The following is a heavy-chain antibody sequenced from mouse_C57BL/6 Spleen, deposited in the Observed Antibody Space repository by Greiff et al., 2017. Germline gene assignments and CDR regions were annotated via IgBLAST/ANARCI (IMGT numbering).Heavy chain of an antibody. Sequence: EVHLVESGGGLVKPGGSLKLSCAASGFTFSSYAMSWVRQTPEKRLEWVATISAGGSYTYYPDNVKGRFTLSRDNAKNNLYLQMSHLKSEDTAMYYYERESPIYYDYDVWIAYGGQETLVTVSA. CDR1: GFTFSSYA. V-gene: IGHV5-4*01. CDR2: ISAGGSYT. D-gene: IGHD2-4*01. J-gene: IGHJ3*01. CDR3: ERESPIYYDYDVWIAY.